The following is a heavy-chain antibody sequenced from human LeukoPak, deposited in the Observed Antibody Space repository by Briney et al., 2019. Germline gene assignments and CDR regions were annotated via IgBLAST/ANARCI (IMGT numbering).Heavy chain of an antibody. V-gene: IGHV4-4*02. CDR2: IYRSGNT. D-gene: IGHD4-17*01. CDR3: GRHNYGDSTAAFDV. Sequence: PSETLSLTCAVSGDSINNNYWWRWVRQFPGKGLEWIGEIYRSGNTNYNPSLKSRVTISIDKSKNQFSLNLSSETAGDTAVYYCGRHNYGDSTAAFDVWGQGTMVIVSS. CDR1: GDSINNNYW. J-gene: IGHJ3*01.